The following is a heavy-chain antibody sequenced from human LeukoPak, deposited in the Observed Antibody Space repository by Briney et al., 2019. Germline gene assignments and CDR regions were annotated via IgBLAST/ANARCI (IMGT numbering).Heavy chain of an antibody. Sequence: PGGSLRLSCAASRFTFSSYSMNWVRQAPGKGLEWVSFISSSSSYIYYADSVKGRFTISRDNAKNSLYLQMNNLRAEDTAVYYCARDGGITMVRVYGMDVWGKGTTVTVSS. CDR1: RFTFSSYS. D-gene: IGHD3-10*01. CDR2: ISSSSSYI. J-gene: IGHJ6*04. CDR3: ARDGGITMVRVYGMDV. V-gene: IGHV3-21*01.